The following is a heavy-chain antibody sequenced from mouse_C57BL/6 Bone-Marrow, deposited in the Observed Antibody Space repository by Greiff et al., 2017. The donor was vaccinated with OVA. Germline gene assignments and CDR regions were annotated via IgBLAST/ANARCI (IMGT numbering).Heavy chain of an antibody. CDR1: GYTFTSYW. Sequence: QVQLKQSGAELVRPGTSVKLSCKASGYTFTSYWMHWVKQRPGQGLEWIGVIDPSDSYTNYNQKFKGKATLTVDTSSSTAYMQLSSLTSEDSAVYYCANYYGSSHYLGYWGQGTTLTVSS. CDR2: IDPSDSYT. D-gene: IGHD1-1*01. V-gene: IGHV1-59*01. J-gene: IGHJ2*01. CDR3: ANYYGSSHYLGY.